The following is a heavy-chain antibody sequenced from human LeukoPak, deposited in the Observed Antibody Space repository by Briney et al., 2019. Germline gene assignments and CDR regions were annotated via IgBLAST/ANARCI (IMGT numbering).Heavy chain of an antibody. CDR1: GYTFTNYG. J-gene: IGHJ3*02. CDR3: ARGAYCGGDCSSSDAFDI. CDR2: ISAYNGNT. D-gene: IGHD2-21*02. Sequence: ASVKVSCKAFGYTFTNYGVSWVRQAPGQGLEWMGWISAYNGNTNYAQNIQGRVTMTTDTSRSTAYLELRSLRSDDTAVYYCARGAYCGGDCSSSDAFDIWGQGTTVSVSS. V-gene: IGHV1-18*01.